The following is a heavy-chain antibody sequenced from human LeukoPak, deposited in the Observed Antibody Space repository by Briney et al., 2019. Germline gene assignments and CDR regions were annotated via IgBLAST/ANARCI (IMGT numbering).Heavy chain of an antibody. Sequence: SETLSLTCTVSGGSISSGSYYWSWIRQPAGKGLEWIGRIYTSGSTNYNPSLKSRVTISVDTSKNQFSLKLSSVTAADTAVYYCARAGSNWYNYYYMDVWGKGTTVTVSS. CDR2: IYTSGST. D-gene: IGHD6-13*01. J-gene: IGHJ6*03. CDR1: GGSISSGSYY. V-gene: IGHV4-61*02. CDR3: ARAGSNWYNYYYMDV.